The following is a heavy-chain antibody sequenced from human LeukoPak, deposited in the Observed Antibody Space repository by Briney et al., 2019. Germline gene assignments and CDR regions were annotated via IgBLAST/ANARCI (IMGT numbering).Heavy chain of an antibody. CDR1: GGSIGSGSYY. CDR2: IYTSGST. V-gene: IGHV4-61*02. D-gene: IGHD2-15*01. CDR3: ARGTAGWPGGGYFGY. J-gene: IGHJ4*02. Sequence: SSETLSLTCTVSGGSIGSGSYYWSWVRQPAGEGLEWIGRIYTSGSTNYNPSLKSRVTISVDTSKNQFSLKLSSVTAADTAVYYCARGTAGWPGGGYFGYWGQGTLVTVSS.